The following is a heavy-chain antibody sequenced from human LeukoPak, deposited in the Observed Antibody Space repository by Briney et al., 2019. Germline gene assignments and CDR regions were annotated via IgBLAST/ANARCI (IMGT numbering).Heavy chain of an antibody. CDR1: GFTFSSYS. V-gene: IGHV3-23*01. J-gene: IGHJ1*01. CDR3: ANSPAVVVVAATGYFQH. Sequence: GGSLRLSCVASGFTFSSYSMNWVRQAPGKGLEWVSAISGSGGSTYYADSVKGRFTISRDNSKNTLYLQMNSLRAEDTAVYYCANSPAVVVVAATGYFQHWGQGTLVTVSS. CDR2: ISGSGGST. D-gene: IGHD2-15*01.